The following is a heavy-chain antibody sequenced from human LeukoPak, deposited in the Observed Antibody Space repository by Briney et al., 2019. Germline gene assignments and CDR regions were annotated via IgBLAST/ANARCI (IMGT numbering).Heavy chain of an antibody. CDR1: GFTFSSYA. Sequence: PGGSLRLSCAASGFTFSSYAMSWVRQAPGKWLEWVSGISGSAATIYYADSAKGRFTISRDNSKNRLYLQMNSLRVDDTAVYYCAKSVGIIRRGAFDIWGQGTMVTVSS. V-gene: IGHV3-23*01. CDR2: ISGSAATI. CDR3: AKSVGIIRRGAFDI. J-gene: IGHJ3*02. D-gene: IGHD3-10*01.